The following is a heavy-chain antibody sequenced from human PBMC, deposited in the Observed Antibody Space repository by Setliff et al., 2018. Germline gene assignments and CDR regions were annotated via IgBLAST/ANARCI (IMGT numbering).Heavy chain of an antibody. V-gene: IGHV4-59*11. CDR3: ARGRRGGDY. CDR2: IYHTGST. J-gene: IGHJ4*02. CDR1: GASISTHF. D-gene: IGHD3-10*01. Sequence: SETLSLTCNVSGASISTHFWSWIRQSPGKGLEWIGYIYHTGSTNYNPSLNSRVTISVDTSRNQFTLRLISVTAADTAVYNCARGRRGGDYWGQGALVTVSS.